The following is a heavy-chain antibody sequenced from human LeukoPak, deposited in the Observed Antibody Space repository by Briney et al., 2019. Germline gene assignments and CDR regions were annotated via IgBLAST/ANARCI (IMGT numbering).Heavy chain of an antibody. CDR3: ARFSYCSSTSCYGAYYYYGMDV. V-gene: IGHV3-7*03. Sequence: GGCLRLSCAASGFTFSSYWMSWVRQAPGKGLEWVANIKQDGSEKYYVDSVKGRFTISRDNAKNLLYLQMNSLRAEDTAVYYCARFSYCSSTSCYGAYYYYGMDVWGQGTTVTVSS. D-gene: IGHD2-2*01. CDR1: GFTFSSYW. J-gene: IGHJ6*02. CDR2: IKQDGSEK.